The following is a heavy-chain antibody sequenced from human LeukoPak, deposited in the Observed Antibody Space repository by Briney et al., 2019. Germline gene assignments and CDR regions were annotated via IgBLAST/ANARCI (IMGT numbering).Heavy chain of an antibody. V-gene: IGHV4-34*01. D-gene: IGHD2-2*01. CDR2: INHSGST. Sequence: SPETLSLTCAVYGGSFSGYYWSWIRQPPGKGLEWIGEINHSGSTNYNPSLKSRVTISVDTSKNQFSLKLSSVTAADTAVYYCARKVECSSTSCYDNWFDPWGQGTLVTVSS. CDR3: ARKVECSSTSCYDNWFDP. CDR1: GGSFSGYY. J-gene: IGHJ5*02.